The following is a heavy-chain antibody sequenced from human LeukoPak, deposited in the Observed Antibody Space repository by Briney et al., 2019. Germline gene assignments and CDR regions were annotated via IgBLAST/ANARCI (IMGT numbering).Heavy chain of an antibody. V-gene: IGHV3-23*01. CDR3: AKSKVGTDSFDY. CDR1: GLTFSSHW. J-gene: IGHJ4*02. D-gene: IGHD1-26*01. Sequence: GGSLRLSCAASGLTFSSHWMHWVRQAPGKGLEWVSTVSGNGGSTYYADSVKGRFTISRDNSKNTLFLQMNTVRAEDTAVYYCAKSKVGTDSFDYWGQGTLVTVSS. CDR2: VSGNGGST.